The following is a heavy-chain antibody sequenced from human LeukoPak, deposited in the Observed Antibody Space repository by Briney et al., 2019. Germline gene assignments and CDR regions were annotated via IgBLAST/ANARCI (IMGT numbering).Heavy chain of an antibody. CDR2: ISSSSSYT. CDR3: ARGFCTTTRCYEHYNYYYMDV. CDR1: GFTFSSYT. D-gene: IGHD2-2*01. V-gene: IGHV3-21*01. J-gene: IGHJ6*03. Sequence: GGSLRLSCEASGFTFSSYTIHWVRQTAGKGLEWVSSISSSSSYTYCSDSVKGRFTISRDNAKNSLYLQMTSLRAEDTAAYYCARGFCTTTRCYEHYNYYYMDVWGKGTTVTVSS.